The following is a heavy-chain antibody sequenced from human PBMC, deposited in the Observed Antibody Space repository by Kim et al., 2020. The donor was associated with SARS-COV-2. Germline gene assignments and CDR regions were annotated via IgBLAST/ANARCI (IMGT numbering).Heavy chain of an antibody. CDR1: GYTFTDYG. CDR3: ARAPTWAILDFDY. Sequence: ASVKVSCKASGYTFTDYGISWVRQAPGQALEWMGWISVYNGDTRYPQNLQGRISVTTDTSTSTVYLDLRILRSDDTAVYYCARAPTWAILDFDYWGQGTL. J-gene: IGHJ4*02. CDR2: ISVYNGDT. D-gene: IGHD1-26*01. V-gene: IGHV1-18*01.